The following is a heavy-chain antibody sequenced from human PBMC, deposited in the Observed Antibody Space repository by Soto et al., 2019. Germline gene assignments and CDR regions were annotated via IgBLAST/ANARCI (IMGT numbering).Heavy chain of an antibody. D-gene: IGHD3-9*01. CDR1: GYTFTSYG. J-gene: IGHJ6*02. CDR3: ARDTYDILTDYYYYYGMDV. V-gene: IGHV1-18*04. CDR2: ISAYNGNT. Sequence: GASVKVSCKASGYTFTSYGISWVRQAPGQGLEWMGWISAYNGNTNYAQKLQGRVTMTTDTSTSTAYMELRSLRSDDTAVYYCARDTYDILTDYYYYYGMDVWGQGTTVTV.